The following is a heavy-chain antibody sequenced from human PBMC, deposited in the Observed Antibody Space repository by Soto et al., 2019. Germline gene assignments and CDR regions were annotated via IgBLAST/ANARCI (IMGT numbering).Heavy chain of an antibody. Sequence: ASVKVSCKASGYTFTSYYMHWVRQAPGQGLEWMGIINPSGGSTSYAQKFQGRVTMTRDKSTSTVYMELSSLRSEDTAVYYCASAAQRIQLWLSPHHYGMDVWGQGTTVTVSS. J-gene: IGHJ6*02. CDR2: INPSGGST. D-gene: IGHD5-18*01. CDR3: ASAAQRIQLWLSPHHYGMDV. CDR1: GYTFTSYY. V-gene: IGHV1-46*01.